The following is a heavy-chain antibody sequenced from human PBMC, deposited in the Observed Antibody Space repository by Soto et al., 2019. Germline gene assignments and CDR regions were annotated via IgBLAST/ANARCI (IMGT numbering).Heavy chain of an antibody. V-gene: IGHV1-69*13. CDR1: GGTFSSYA. D-gene: IGHD2-2*01. CDR2: IIPIFGTA. CDR3: ARDFVVVPAAVDYGMDA. J-gene: IGHJ6*02. Sequence: GASVKVSCKASGGTFSSYAISWVRQAPGQGLEWMGGIIPIFGTANYAQKFQGRVTITADESTSTAYMELSSLRSEDTAVYYCARDFVVVPAAVDYGMDAWGQGTTVTVSS.